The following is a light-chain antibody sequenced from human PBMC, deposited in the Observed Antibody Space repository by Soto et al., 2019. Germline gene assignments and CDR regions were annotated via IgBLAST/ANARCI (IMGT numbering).Light chain of an antibody. CDR3: QSYDGSRYV. CDR2: YNN. Sequence: QSVLTQPPSVSGAPGQRVTISCTGSSSNIGAGYDVHWYQQLPGTAPKLLIYYNNNRPSGVPNRFSGSKSGTSASLAITGLQAEDEADYYCQSYDGSRYVFGTGTKLTVL. J-gene: IGLJ1*01. V-gene: IGLV1-40*01. CDR1: SSNIGAGYD.